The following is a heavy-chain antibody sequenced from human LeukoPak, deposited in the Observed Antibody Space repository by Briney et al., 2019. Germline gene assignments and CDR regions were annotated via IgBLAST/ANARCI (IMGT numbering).Heavy chain of an antibody. CDR2: VYTSGIT. CDR1: GGSISSYW. V-gene: IGHV4-4*07. J-gene: IGHJ6*04. Sequence: SETLSLTCTVSGGSISSYWWSWIRQPAGKGLEWIGRVYTSGITRYNPSLGSRVTMSVDMSKNQLSLRLSSVTAADTAVYYCAGLYVWGKGTTVTISS. CDR3: AGLYV.